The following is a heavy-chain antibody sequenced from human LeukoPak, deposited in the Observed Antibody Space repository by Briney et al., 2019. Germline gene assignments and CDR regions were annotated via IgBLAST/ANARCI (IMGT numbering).Heavy chain of an antibody. V-gene: IGHV3-30*18. J-gene: IGHJ4*02. CDR3: AKRHCSSTSCYFDY. Sequence: GRSLRLSCAASGFTFSSYGMHWVRQAPGKGLEWVAVISYDGSNKYYADSVKGRFTISRDNSKNTLYLQMNSPRAEDTAVYYCAKRHCSSTSCYFDYWGQGTLVTVSS. D-gene: IGHD2-2*01. CDR2: ISYDGSNK. CDR1: GFTFSSYG.